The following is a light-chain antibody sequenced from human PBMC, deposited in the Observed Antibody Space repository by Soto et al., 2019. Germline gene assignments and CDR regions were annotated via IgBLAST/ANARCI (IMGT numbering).Light chain of an antibody. J-gene: IGKJ1*01. CDR3: QQYGSSPGT. Sequence: EIALTQSPGPLSLSPGERATLSCRASQTVRDRYLAGYRQKPGQAPSLLIYDTSTRATGVPDRFSGSGSGTDFALTISRVGREDFAIYFCQQYGSSPGTFGQGTKAQI. V-gene: IGKV3-20*01. CDR2: DTS. CDR1: QTVRDRY.